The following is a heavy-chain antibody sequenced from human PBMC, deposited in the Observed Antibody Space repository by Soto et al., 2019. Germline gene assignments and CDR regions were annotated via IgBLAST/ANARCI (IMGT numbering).Heavy chain of an antibody. V-gene: IGHV4-59*08. CDR3: ARGGGVHDY. D-gene: IGHD3-16*01. Sequence: PSETPYLTCTVFGGSISSYYWSWIRQPPGKGLEWIGYIYYGGSTNYNPSLKSRVTISVDTSKNQFSLKLNSVTAADTAVYYCARGGGVHDYWGQGTLVTVSS. CDR2: IYYGGST. CDR1: GGSISSYY. J-gene: IGHJ4*02.